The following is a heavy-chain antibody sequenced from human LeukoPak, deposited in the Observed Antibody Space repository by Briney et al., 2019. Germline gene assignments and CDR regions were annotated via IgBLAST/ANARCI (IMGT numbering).Heavy chain of an antibody. CDR1: GFTFSNYG. CDR3: AKDGNWNHGFDP. Sequence: QSGGSLRLSCAASGFTFSNYGMHWVRQAPGKGLEWVAVIWYDGSIKFYADSVKGRFTISRDNSKNTLYLQMNSLRAEDTALYYCAKDGNWNHGFDPWGQGTPVTVSS. D-gene: IGHD1-14*01. CDR2: IWYDGSIK. J-gene: IGHJ5*02. V-gene: IGHV3-33*06.